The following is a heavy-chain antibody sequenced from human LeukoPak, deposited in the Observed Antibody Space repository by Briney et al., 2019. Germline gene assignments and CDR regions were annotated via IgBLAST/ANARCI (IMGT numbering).Heavy chain of an antibody. CDR2: IYYSGST. D-gene: IGHD2-2*01. Sequence: PSETLSLTCSVSGGPISSYYWSWIRQPPGKGLEYIGYIYYSGSTNYNPSLKSRVTISVDTSKDQFSLNLTSVTAADTAVYYCARLKCISTTCPSRYVMDVWGQGTTVTVSS. CDR1: GGPISSYY. CDR3: ARLKCISTTCPSRYVMDV. V-gene: IGHV4-59*01. J-gene: IGHJ6*02.